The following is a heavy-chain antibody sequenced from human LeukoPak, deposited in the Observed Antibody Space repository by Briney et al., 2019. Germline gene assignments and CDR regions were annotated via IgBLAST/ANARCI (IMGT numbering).Heavy chain of an antibody. CDR3: AKVSFGGYSYGLDY. Sequence: GGSLRLSCAASGFTFTNYAMIWVRQAPGRGLEWVSTISGSGSTTYYADSVKGRFTISRDNSKNTLYVQMNSLRADDTALYYCAKVSFGGYSYGLDYWGQGTLVTVSS. J-gene: IGHJ4*02. CDR2: ISGSGSTT. CDR1: GFTFTNYA. V-gene: IGHV3-23*01. D-gene: IGHD5-18*01.